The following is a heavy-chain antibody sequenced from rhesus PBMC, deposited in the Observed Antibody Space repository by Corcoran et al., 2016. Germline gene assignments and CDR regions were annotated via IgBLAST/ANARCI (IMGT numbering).Heavy chain of an antibody. J-gene: IGHJ4*01. CDR2: INPYNGNT. CDR1: GYTVTDYY. D-gene: IGHD3-34*01. Sequence: QVQLVQSGAEVKKPGSSAKVSGKASGYTVTDYYMHWVRQAPRQGLEWVGWINPYNGNTKYAQKFQGRVTMTRDTSTSTAYMELSSLRSEDTAVYYCARERGDYSNYFDYWGQGVLVTVSS. V-gene: IGHV1S2*01. CDR3: ARERGDYSNYFDY.